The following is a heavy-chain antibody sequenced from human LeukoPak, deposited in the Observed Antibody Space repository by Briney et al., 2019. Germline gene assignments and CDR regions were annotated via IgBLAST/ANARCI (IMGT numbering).Heavy chain of an antibody. J-gene: IGHJ4*02. V-gene: IGHV3-23*01. Sequence: GGSLRLSCAASGFTFSIYTMNWVRQAPGKGLEWVSIINYNGDNKYYADSVQGRFTSSRDNSKNTVYLQMNSLRAEDTAIYYCAKDGHCPGALCPTQIAVAGYNDNWGQGTLVTVSS. CDR2: INYNGDNK. CDR3: AKDGHCPGALCPTQIAVAGYNDN. D-gene: IGHD6-19*01. CDR1: GFTFSIYT.